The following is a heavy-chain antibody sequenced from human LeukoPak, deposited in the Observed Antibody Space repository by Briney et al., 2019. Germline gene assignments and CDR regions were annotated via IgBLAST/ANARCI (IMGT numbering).Heavy chain of an antibody. CDR2: IYYSGST. J-gene: IGHJ4*02. CDR3: ASPPGYYGSGSPGDYFDY. CDR1: GGSISSSSYY. V-gene: IGHV4-39*01. D-gene: IGHD3-10*01. Sequence: PSETQSLTCTVSGGSISSSSYYWGWIRQPPGKGLEWIGSIYYSGSTYYNPSLKSRVTISVDTSKNQFSLKLSSVTAADTAVYYCASPPGYYGSGSPGDYFDYWGQGTLVTVSS.